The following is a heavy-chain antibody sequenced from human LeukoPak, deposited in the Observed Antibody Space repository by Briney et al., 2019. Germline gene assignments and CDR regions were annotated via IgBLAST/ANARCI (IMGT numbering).Heavy chain of an antibody. CDR1: GYTFTSYS. CDR2: FSAYSGNT. V-gene: IGHV1-18*01. J-gene: IGHJ5*02. D-gene: IGHD3-3*01. Sequence: ASVKLCFNAAGYTFTSYSISWMRQRHGQGIELMGGFSAYSGNTNYAQKLQGRVTMTTDTSTSTAYMELRSLRSDDTAVYYCARAYDVFYDFWSGYYKDNWFDPWGQGTLVTVSS. CDR3: ARAYDVFYDFWSGYYKDNWFDP.